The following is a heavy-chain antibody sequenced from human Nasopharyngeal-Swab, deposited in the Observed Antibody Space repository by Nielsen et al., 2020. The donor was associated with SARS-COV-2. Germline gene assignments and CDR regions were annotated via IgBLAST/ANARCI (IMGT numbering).Heavy chain of an antibody. Sequence: WIRQPQGKGLEWIGRIYTSGSTNYNPFLKSRVTISVDTSKNQFSLTLSSVTAADTAIYYCAKSRDGYNSKGMDVWGQGTTVTVSS. CDR2: IYTSGST. D-gene: IGHD5-24*01. CDR3: AKSRDGYNSKGMDV. J-gene: IGHJ6*02. V-gene: IGHV4-4*08.